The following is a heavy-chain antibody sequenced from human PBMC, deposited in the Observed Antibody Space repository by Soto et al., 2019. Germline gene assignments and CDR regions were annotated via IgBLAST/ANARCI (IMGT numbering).Heavy chain of an antibody. CDR3: ARIIVRGVMTLYHYSYKGV. CDR2: ITSNGSTI. V-gene: IGHV3-11*01. CDR1: GFTFSDYY. J-gene: IGHJ6*03. Sequence: QVQLVESGGGLVKPGGSLRLSCAASGFTFSDYYMNWVRQAPGKGLEWVSDITSNGSTIYYADSVKGRFTISRDNAKNSLYLQMNMLRAEDTAVSYCARIIVRGVMTLYHYSYKGVWGKGTTVTVSS. D-gene: IGHD3-10*01.